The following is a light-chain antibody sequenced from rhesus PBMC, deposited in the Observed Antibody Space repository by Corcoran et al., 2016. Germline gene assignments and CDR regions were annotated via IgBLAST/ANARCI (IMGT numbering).Light chain of an antibody. J-gene: IGKJ2*01. CDR1: QSVSSY. CDR3: QKYSSSPYS. V-gene: IGKV3-53*01. CDR2: GAS. Sequence: QVILTQSPATLSLSPGERATLSCRASQSVSSYLAWYQQKPGQAPRLLIYGASSRATGIPDRLSGSGSGTEFTLTISSLEPEDFAVYYCQKYSSSPYSFGQGTKVEIK.